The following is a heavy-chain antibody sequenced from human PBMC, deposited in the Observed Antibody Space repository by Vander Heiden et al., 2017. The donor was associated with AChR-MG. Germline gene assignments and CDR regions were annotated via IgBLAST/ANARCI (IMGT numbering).Heavy chain of an antibody. Sequence: QVQLQQWGAGLLKPSETLSLTCAVYGGSFSGYYWNWIRQSSGKGLEWIGEINHSGRTNYNPSLKSRVTISLDTSKNQVSLKLSSVTAADTAVYYCARGVVLPKYFFDYWGQGTLVTVSS. V-gene: IGHV4-34*01. J-gene: IGHJ4*02. D-gene: IGHD3-22*01. CDR1: GGSFSGYY. CDR2: INHSGRT. CDR3: ARGVVLPKYFFDY.